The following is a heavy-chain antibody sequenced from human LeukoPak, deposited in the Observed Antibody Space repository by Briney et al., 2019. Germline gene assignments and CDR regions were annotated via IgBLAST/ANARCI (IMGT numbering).Heavy chain of an antibody. J-gene: IGHJ4*02. CDR2: ISNDVSTK. V-gene: IGHV3-30*18. D-gene: IGHD2-2*01. Sequence: PLRSLRLSCAASVVTFNMDVMHSVRQTPRKGLWRVSGISNDVSTKDYADSVKGRFTISRDSSKKSMFLQMNSLRAEDTAVYYCAKAAYCTSTSCHFSGYAQRPLDSWGQGTLVTVSS. CDR3: AKAAYCTSTSCHFSGYAQRPLDS. CDR1: VVTFNMDV.